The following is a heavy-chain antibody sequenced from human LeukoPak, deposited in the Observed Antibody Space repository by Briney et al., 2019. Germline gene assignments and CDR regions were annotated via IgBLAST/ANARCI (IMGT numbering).Heavy chain of an antibody. CDR3: ARERGPIPYYYGSGSTNWFDR. D-gene: IGHD3-10*01. CDR2: INQSGST. Sequence: SETLSLTCAVYGGSFSGYYWSWIRQPPGKGLEWIGEINQSGSTNYNPSLKSRVTISVDTSKNQFSLKLSSVTAAETAVYYCARERGPIPYYYGSGSTNWFDRWRQATMVGVPS. J-gene: IGHJ5*02. CDR1: GGSFSGYY. V-gene: IGHV4-34*01.